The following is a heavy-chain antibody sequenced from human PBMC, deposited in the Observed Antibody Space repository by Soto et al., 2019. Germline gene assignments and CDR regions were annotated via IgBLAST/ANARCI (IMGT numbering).Heavy chain of an antibody. J-gene: IGHJ6*03. CDR1: GFTFSSYA. CDR3: AGLGPTVAIGYYYYYMDV. Sequence: GGSLRLSCAASGFTFSSYAMSWVRQAPGKGLEWVSAISGSGGSTYYADSVKGRFTISRDNSKNTLYLQMNSLRAEDTAVYYCAGLGPTVAIGYYYYYMDVWGKGTTVTVSS. D-gene: IGHD4-17*01. CDR2: ISGSGGST. V-gene: IGHV3-23*01.